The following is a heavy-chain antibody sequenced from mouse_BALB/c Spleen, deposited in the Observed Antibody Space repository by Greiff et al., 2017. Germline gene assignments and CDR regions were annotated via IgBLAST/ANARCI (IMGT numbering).Heavy chain of an antibody. D-gene: IGHD2-1*01. Sequence: VQLQQPGAELVKPGASVKLSCKASGYTFTSYWMHWVKQRPGQGLEWIGEIDPSDSYTNYNQKFKGKATLTVDKSSSTAYMQLSSLTSEDSAVYYCARRGGKGAMDYWGQGTSVTVSS. J-gene: IGHJ4*01. CDR1: GYTFTSYW. V-gene: IGHV1-69*02. CDR3: ARRGGKGAMDY. CDR2: IDPSDSYT.